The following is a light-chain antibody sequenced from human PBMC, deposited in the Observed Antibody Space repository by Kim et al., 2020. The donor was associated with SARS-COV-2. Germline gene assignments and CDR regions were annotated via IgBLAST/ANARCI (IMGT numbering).Light chain of an antibody. V-gene: IGLV4-60*03. CDR2: LEGSGSY. J-gene: IGLJ3*02. CDR1: SGHSSYI. Sequence: QLVLTQSSSASASLGSSVKLTCTLSSGHSSYIIAWHQHQPGKAPRYLMKLEGSGSYDKGSGVPDRFSGSSSGADRHLTISNLQSEDEADYYCETWDRNTLVFGGGTQLTVL. CDR3: ETWDRNTLV.